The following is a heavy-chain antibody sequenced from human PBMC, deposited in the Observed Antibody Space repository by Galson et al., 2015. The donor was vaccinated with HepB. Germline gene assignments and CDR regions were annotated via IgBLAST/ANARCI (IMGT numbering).Heavy chain of an antibody. J-gene: IGHJ4*01. V-gene: IGHV3-48*01. CDR2: TSSSSSTI. CDR3: ARESGSGSYYMSDFDY. CDR1: GFPFNTYS. D-gene: IGHD3-10*01. Sequence: SLRLSCAASGFPFNTYSMNWVRQAPGKGLEWVSYTSSSSSTIYYADSVKGRFTISRDNAKKSLYLQMNSLRAEDTALYYCARESGSGSYYMSDFDYWGHGTLVTVSS.